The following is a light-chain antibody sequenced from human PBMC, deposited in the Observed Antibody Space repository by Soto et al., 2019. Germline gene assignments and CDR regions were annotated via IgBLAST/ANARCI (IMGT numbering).Light chain of an antibody. CDR2: HAS. V-gene: IGKV3-15*01. Sequence: EIVMTQSPAALSVSPGERATLSCRASQSVSSDLACYQHKPGQSPRLLIYHASARATGVPARISGSGSGTEFTLTISSLQSEDFATYYCQQLLSYPITFGQGTRLEIK. CDR1: QSVSSD. J-gene: IGKJ5*01. CDR3: QQLLSYPIT.